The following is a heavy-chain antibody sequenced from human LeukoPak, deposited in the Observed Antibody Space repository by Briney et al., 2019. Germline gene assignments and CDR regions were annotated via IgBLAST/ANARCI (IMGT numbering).Heavy chain of an antibody. V-gene: IGHV3-53*01. Sequence: GGSLRLSCAASGFTVSSNYMSWVRQPPGKGLEWVSVIYSAGSTYYADSVKRRFTISRHNSKNTPYLQMNNLRAEDTAVYYCAKDPPTDPTTPGGDYWGQGTLVTVSS. CDR2: IYSAGST. CDR3: AKDPPTDPTTPGGDY. J-gene: IGHJ4*02. D-gene: IGHD1-26*01. CDR1: GFTVSSNY.